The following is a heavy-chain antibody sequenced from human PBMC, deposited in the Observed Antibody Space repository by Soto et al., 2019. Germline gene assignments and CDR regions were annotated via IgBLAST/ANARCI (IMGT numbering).Heavy chain of an antibody. Sequence: PGGSLRLSCAASGFTFSSYAMSWVRQAPGQGLEWVSALSGSGGSTYYAASVKGRFTLSRDNSKNTLYLQMNSLRAEDTAVYYCAKDSRGIAAAGTGLDYWGQGTLVTVSS. CDR2: LSGSGGST. D-gene: IGHD6-13*01. J-gene: IGHJ4*02. V-gene: IGHV3-23*01. CDR1: GFTFSSYA. CDR3: AKDSRGIAAAGTGLDY.